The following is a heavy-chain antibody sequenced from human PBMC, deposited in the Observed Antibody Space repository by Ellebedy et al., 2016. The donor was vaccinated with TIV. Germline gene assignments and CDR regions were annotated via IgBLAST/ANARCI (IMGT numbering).Heavy chain of an antibody. CDR3: ARDDLGYCSSTSCYTKPDYFDY. D-gene: IGHD2-2*02. J-gene: IGHJ4*02. Sequence: SETLSLXXTVSGGSISSSSYYWGWIRQPPGKGLEWIGSIYYSGSTYYNPSLKSRVTISVDTSKNQFSLKLSSVTAADTAVYYCARDDLGYCSSTSCYTKPDYFDYWGQGTLVTVSS. CDR1: GGSISSSSYY. CDR2: IYYSGST. V-gene: IGHV4-39*07.